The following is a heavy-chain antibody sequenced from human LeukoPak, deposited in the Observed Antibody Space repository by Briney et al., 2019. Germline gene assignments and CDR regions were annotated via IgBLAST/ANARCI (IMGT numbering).Heavy chain of an antibody. CDR3: AKRGVVIRVILVGFHKEAYYFDS. CDR2: ISDSGGRT. D-gene: IGHD3-22*01. Sequence: PGGSLRLSCAVSGITLSNYGMSWVRLAPGKGLEWVAGISDSGGRTNYADSVKGRFTIPRDNSKNTPYLQMNSLRAEDTAVYFCAKRGVVIRVILVGFHKEAYYFDSWGQGALVTVSS. V-gene: IGHV3-23*01. J-gene: IGHJ4*02. CDR1: GITLSNYG.